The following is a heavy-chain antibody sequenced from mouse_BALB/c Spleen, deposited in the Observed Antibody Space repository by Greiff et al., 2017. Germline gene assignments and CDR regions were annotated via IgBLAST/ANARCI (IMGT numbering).Heavy chain of an antibody. V-gene: IGHV1-66*01. CDR2: IFPGSGNT. D-gene: IGHD2-12*01. Sequence: LVESGPELVKPGASVKISCKASGYSFTSYYIHWVKQRPGQGLEWIGWIFPGSGNTKYNEKFKGKATLTADTSSSTAYMQLSSLTSEDSAVYFCARSARQGYYFDYWGQGTTLTVSS. CDR1: GYSFTSYY. CDR3: ARSARQGYYFDY. J-gene: IGHJ2*01.